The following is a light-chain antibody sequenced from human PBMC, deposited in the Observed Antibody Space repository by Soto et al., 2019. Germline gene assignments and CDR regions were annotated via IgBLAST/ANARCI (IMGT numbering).Light chain of an antibody. V-gene: IGLV1-44*01. Sequence: QSVLTQPPSASGTPGQRVTISCSGSSSNIGSNAVNWYQQLPGTAPRLLIYTNGQRPSGVPDRFSGSKSGTSASLAISWLQSEEADYYCAAWDDSLNGYVFGTGTKLTVL. J-gene: IGLJ1*01. CDR2: TNG. CDR3: AAWDDSLNGYV. CDR1: SSNIGSNA.